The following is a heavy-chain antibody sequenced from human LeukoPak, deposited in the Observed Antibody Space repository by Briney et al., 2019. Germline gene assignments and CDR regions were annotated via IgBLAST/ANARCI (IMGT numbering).Heavy chain of an antibody. J-gene: IGHJ6*03. V-gene: IGHV1-2*02. CDR3: ARDLWSMVRGVGNYYYMDV. D-gene: IGHD3-10*01. Sequence: ASVKVSCKASGYTFTGYYMHWVRQAPGQGLEWMGWINPNSGGTNYAQKFQGRVTMTRDTSISTAYMELSRLRSEDTAVYYCARDLWSMVRGVGNYYYMDVWGKGTTVTVSS. CDR2: INPNSGGT. CDR1: GYTFTGYY.